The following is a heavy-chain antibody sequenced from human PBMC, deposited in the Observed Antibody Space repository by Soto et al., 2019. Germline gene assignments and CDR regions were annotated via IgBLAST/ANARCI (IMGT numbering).Heavy chain of an antibody. J-gene: IGHJ4*02. CDR3: ARQPGYYDILTGYPTYLLDY. D-gene: IGHD3-9*01. CDR1: GGSISSYY. Sequence: PSETLSLTCTVSGGSISSYYWNWIRQPPGKGLEWIGYIYYRGNTNYNPSLKSRVTISVDTSKNQFSLKLSSVTAADTAVYYCARQPGYYDILTGYPTYLLDYWGQGTPVIVSS. V-gene: IGHV4-59*08. CDR2: IYYRGNT.